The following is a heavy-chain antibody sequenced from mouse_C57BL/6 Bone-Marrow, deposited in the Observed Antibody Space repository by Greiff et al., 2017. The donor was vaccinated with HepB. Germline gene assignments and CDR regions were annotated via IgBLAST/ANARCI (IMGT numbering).Heavy chain of an antibody. CDR3: AMGLTWDWYFDV. CDR1: GYTFTDYY. V-gene: IGHV1-75*01. CDR2: IFPGSGST. J-gene: IGHJ1*03. Sequence: QVHMKQSGPELVKPGASVKISCKASGYTFTDYYINWVKQRPGQGLEWIGWIFPGSGSTYYNEKFKGKATLTVDKSSSTAYMLLSSLTSEDSAVYFCAMGLTWDWYFDVWGTGTTVTVSS. D-gene: IGHD4-1*01.